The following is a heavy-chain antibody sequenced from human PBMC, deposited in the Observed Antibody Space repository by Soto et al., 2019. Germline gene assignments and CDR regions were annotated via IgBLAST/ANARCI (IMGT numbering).Heavy chain of an antibody. CDR1: GGSISSYY. CDR3: ARRLLGVNWFDP. Sequence: PSETLSLTCTVSGGSISSYYWSWIRQPPGKGLEWIGYIYYSGSTNYNPSLKSRVTISVDTSKNQFSLKLSSVTAADTAVYYCARRLLGVNWFDPWGQGTLVTVSS. V-gene: IGHV4-59*01. CDR2: IYYSGST. J-gene: IGHJ5*02. D-gene: IGHD2-21*01.